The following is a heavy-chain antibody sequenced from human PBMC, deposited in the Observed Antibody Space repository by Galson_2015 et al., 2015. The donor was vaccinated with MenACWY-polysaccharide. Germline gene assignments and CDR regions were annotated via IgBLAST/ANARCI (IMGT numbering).Heavy chain of an antibody. CDR1: GFIFSSYD. V-gene: IGHV3-30*02. CDR3: AKKEGPHFDY. CDR2: IRYDGSNK. Sequence: SLRLSCAASGFIFSSYDVHWVRQAPGKGLEWVAFIRYDGSNKYYADSVKGRFTISRDNSKNTLYLQMNSLRAEDTAVYYCAKKEGPHFDYWGQGTLVTVSS. J-gene: IGHJ4*02.